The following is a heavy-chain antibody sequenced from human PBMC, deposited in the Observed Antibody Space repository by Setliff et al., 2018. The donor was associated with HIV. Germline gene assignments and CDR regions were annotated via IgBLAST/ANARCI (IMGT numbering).Heavy chain of an antibody. J-gene: IGHJ4*02. CDR2: IKQDGSEK. D-gene: IGHD1-26*01. V-gene: IGHV3-7*01. Sequence: GGSLRLSCAASGFTFSSYWMSWVRQAPGKGLEWVANIKQDGSEKYYVDSVKGRFTISRDNAKNSLYLQMNSLRAEDTAVYYCARARGSPTSYFDYWGQGTLVTVSS. CDR1: GFTFSSYW. CDR3: ARARGSPTSYFDY.